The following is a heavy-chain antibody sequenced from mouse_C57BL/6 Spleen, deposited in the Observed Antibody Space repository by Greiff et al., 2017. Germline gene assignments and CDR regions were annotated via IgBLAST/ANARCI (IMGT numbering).Heavy chain of an antibody. CDR1: GYTFTSYW. V-gene: IGHV1-69*01. J-gene: IGHJ1*03. D-gene: IGHD1-1*01. CDR3: ARAITAGAYWYFDG. Sequence: QVQLQQPGAELVMPGASVKLSCKASGYTFTSYWMHWVKQRPGQGLEWIGEIDPSDSYTNYNQKFKGKSTLTVDKSSSTAYMQLSSLTSEDSAVYYCARAITAGAYWYFDGWGTGTTVTGSS. CDR2: IDPSDSYT.